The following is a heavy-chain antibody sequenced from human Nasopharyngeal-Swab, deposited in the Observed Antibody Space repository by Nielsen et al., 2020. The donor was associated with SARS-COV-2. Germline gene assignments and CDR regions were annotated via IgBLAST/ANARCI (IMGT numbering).Heavy chain of an antibody. V-gene: IGHV4-31*03. CDR1: GGSISSGGYY. CDR3: ARERSYYYYMDV. CDR2: IYYSWST. J-gene: IGHJ6*03. Sequence: SETLSLTCTVSGGSISSGGYYWSWIRQHPGKGLEWIGYIYYSWSTYYNPSLKSRVTISVDTSKNQFSLKLSSVTAADTAVYYCARERSYYYYMDVWGKGTTVTVSS.